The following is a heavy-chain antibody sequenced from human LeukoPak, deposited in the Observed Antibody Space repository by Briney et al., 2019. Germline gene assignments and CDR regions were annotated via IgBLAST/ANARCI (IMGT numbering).Heavy chain of an antibody. CDR2: ISGSGGST. Sequence: GGSLRLSCAASGFTFSSYAMSWVRQAPGKGLEWVSAISGSGGSTYYADSVKGRFTISRDNSKNTLYLQMNSLRAEDTAVYYCAKDPSVVVAATVREELDYWGQGILVTASS. CDR3: AKDPSVVVAATVREELDY. V-gene: IGHV3-23*01. CDR1: GFTFSSYA. J-gene: IGHJ4*02. D-gene: IGHD2-15*01.